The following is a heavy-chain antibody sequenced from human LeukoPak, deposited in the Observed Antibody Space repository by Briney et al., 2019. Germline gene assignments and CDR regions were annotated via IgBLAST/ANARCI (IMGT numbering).Heavy chain of an antibody. CDR2: IYSSGTT. CDR3: ARDRQTSWYRGLDV. D-gene: IGHD6-13*01. J-gene: IGHJ6*02. CDR1: GDSISTSY. Sequence: SETLSLTCTVSGDSISTSYWSWIRQPPGKGLEWIGHIYSSGTTKYNPSLSGRVTISVDTSKNQLYLQLTAVTAADTAVYYRARDRQTSWYRGLDVWGQGTTVTVSS. V-gene: IGHV4-59*01.